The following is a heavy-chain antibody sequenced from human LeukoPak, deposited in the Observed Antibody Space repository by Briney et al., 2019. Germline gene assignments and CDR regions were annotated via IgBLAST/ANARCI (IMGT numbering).Heavy chain of an antibody. Sequence: SETLSLTCTVSGGSISSYYWSWIRQPPGEGLEWIGYIYYSGSTNYNPSLKSRVTISIDTSKNQFSLKLSSVTAADTAVYYCARNQLLSLDAFDIWGQGTMVTVSS. J-gene: IGHJ3*02. V-gene: IGHV4-59*08. CDR3: ARNQLLSLDAFDI. CDR1: GGSISSYY. D-gene: IGHD2-2*01. CDR2: IYYSGST.